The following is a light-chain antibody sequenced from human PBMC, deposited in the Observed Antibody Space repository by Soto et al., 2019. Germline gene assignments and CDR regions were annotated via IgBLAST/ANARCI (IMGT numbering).Light chain of an antibody. V-gene: IGKV1-39*01. CDR1: QSISSY. Sequence: DIQITQYPSSLSASVGDRVTITCRASQSISSYLNWYQQKPGKAPKLLIYAASSLQSGVPSRFSGSGSGTDFTLTISSLQPEDFATYYCQQSYSTPRTFCQVTKVDI. CDR2: AAS. J-gene: IGKJ1*01. CDR3: QQSYSTPRT.